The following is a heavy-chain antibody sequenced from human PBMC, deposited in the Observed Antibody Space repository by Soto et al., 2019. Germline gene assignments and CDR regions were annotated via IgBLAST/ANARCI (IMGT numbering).Heavy chain of an antibody. V-gene: IGHV3-66*01. CDR3: ARNGDSSDYRGWFGP. D-gene: IGHD3-22*01. J-gene: IGHJ5*02. Sequence: EVQLVESGGGLVQPGGSLRLSCAASGFTVSSNYMSWVRQAPGKGLEWVSVIYSGGTTYYADSVKGRFTISRDNSKNTLYLQMISLSAEDTAVYYCARNGDSSDYRGWFGPWGQGTLVTVSS. CDR2: IYSGGTT. CDR1: GFTVSSNY.